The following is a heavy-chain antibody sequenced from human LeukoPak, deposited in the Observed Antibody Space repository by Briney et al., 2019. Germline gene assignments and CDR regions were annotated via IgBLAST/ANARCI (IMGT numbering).Heavy chain of an antibody. CDR1: GLTFSSFA. D-gene: IGHD4-23*01. V-gene: IGHV3-23*01. J-gene: IGHJ5*02. CDR3: ASPVAP. Sequence: GGSLRLSCAASGLTFSSFAIRWVCAAPGKGPERVSAISGSGGSTYYADSVKGRFTISRDNAKNTLYLQMNSLRAEDTAVYYCASPVAPWGQGTLVTVSS. CDR2: ISGSGGST.